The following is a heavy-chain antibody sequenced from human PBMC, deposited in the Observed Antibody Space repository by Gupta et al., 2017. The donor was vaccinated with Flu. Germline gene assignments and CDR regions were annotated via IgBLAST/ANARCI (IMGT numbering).Heavy chain of an antibody. CDR1: GGSISSGGYH. CDR3: ARGGRAARPFPSDY. D-gene: IGHD6-6*01. J-gene: IGHJ4*02. V-gene: IGHV4-31*03. CDR2: IYYSGST. Sequence: QVQLQESGPGLVKPSQTLSLTCTVSGGSISSGGYHWSWIRQHPGKGLEWIGYIYYSGSTYYNPSLKSRVTISVDTSKNQFSLKLSSVTAADTAVYYCARGGRAARPFPSDYWGQGTLVTVSS.